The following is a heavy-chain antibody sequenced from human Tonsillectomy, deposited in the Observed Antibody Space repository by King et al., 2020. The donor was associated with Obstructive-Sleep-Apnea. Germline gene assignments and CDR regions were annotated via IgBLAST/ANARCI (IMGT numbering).Heavy chain of an antibody. D-gene: IGHD2-15*01. CDR2: IYHSGST. J-gene: IGHJ4*02. CDR1: GYSISSGYY. V-gene: IGHV4-38-2*02. CDR3: ARASPFRLSPNDY. Sequence: QLQESGPGLVKPSETLSLTCTVSGYSISSGYYWGWIRQPPGKGLEWIGSIYHSGSTYYNPSLKSRVTISVDTSKNQFSRKLSSVTAADTAVYYCARASPFRLSPNDYWGQGTLVTVSS.